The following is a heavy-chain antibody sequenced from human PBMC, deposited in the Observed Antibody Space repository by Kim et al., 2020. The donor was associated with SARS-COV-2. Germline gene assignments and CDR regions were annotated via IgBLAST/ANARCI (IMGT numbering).Heavy chain of an antibody. J-gene: IGHJ3*02. CDR1: GGSISSYY. CDR3: ARFSPYVEAAFDI. Sequence: SETLSLTCTVSGGSISSYYWSWIRQPPGKGLEWIGYIYYSGSTNYNPSLKSRVTISVDTSKNQFSLKLSSVTAADTAVYYCARFSPYVEAAFDIWGQGTMVTVSS. V-gene: IGHV4-59*13. D-gene: IGHD3-16*01. CDR2: IYYSGST.